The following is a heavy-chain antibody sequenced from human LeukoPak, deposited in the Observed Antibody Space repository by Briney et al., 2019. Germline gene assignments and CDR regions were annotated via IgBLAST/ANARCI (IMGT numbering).Heavy chain of an antibody. CDR1: GFTFSSYS. V-gene: IGHV3-21*01. CDR2: ISSSSSYI. D-gene: IGHD3-10*02. CDR3: ARESCWAERAFDI. J-gene: IGHJ3*02. Sequence: PGGSLRLSCAASGFTFSSYSMNWVRQAPGKGLEWVSSISSSSSYIYYADPVKGRFTISRDNDKKALYLQMNSLRAEDTAVYYCARESCWAERAFDIWGQGTMVTVSS.